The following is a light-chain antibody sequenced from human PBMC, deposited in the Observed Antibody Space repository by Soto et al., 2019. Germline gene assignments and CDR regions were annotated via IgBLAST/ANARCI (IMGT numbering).Light chain of an antibody. CDR1: SGHSSYA. Sequence: QLVLTQSPSASASLGASVKLTCTLSSGHSSYAIAWHQQQPEKGPRYLMKLNSDGSHSKGDGIPDRFSGSSSGAERYLTISSLQYEDEADYYCQTWGTGTWVFGGGTKVTVL. J-gene: IGLJ3*02. CDR3: QTWGTGTWV. CDR2: LNSDGSH. V-gene: IGLV4-69*01.